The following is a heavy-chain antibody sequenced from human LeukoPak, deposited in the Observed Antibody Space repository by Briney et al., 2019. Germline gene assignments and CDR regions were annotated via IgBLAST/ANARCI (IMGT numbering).Heavy chain of an antibody. CDR3: ARSSGHIDY. Sequence: SQTLSLTCAISGDSVSNNIATWNWVRQSPSRGLEWLGRTYYRSKWYNGYAVSVKSRITINPDTSKNKFSLHLNSVTPEDTAVYYCARSSGHIDYWGQGTLVTVSS. D-gene: IGHD3-22*01. J-gene: IGHJ4*02. CDR2: TYYRSKWYN. CDR1: GDSVSNNIAT. V-gene: IGHV6-1*01.